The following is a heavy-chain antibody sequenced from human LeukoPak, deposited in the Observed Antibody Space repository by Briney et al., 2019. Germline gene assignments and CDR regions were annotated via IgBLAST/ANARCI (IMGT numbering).Heavy chain of an antibody. Sequence: GGSLRLSCATSGFTSSRFWMHWVRQAPGKGLVWVSRINTDGSNTIYADSVEGRFTISRDNAKSTLYLQMNSLRAEDTAVYFCATDQSIAGPTTADYWGQGTLVTVSS. CDR3: ATDQSIAGPTTADY. V-gene: IGHV3-74*01. J-gene: IGHJ4*01. D-gene: IGHD1-26*01. CDR1: GFTSSRFW. CDR2: INTDGSNT.